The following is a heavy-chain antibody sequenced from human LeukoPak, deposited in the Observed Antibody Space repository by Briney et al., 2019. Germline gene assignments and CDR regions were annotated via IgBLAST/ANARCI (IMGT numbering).Heavy chain of an antibody. D-gene: IGHD5-12*01. Sequence: GGSLRLSCAASGFTFDDYAMHWVRQAPGKGLEWVSGISWNSGSIGYADSVKGRFTISRDNAKNSLYLQMNSLRAEDTALYYCAKDKEVDIVATAYFDYWGQGTLVTVSS. CDR3: AKDKEVDIVATAYFDY. J-gene: IGHJ4*02. CDR2: ISWNSGSI. V-gene: IGHV3-9*01. CDR1: GFTFDDYA.